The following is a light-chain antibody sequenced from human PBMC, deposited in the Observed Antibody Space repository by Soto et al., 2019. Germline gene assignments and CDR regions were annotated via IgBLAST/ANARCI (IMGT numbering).Light chain of an antibody. CDR1: RIISTY. V-gene: IGKV1-39*01. CDR3: QQSYSTLWT. CDR2: AAS. Sequence: DIQMTQSPSSLSASVGDRVTITCRASRIISTYLNWYQFKPGKAPQLLIYAASTLQSGVPSRFSGSGSGPNFTLTISGLQPEDVATYDCQQSYSTLWTFGQGTKVDIK. J-gene: IGKJ1*01.